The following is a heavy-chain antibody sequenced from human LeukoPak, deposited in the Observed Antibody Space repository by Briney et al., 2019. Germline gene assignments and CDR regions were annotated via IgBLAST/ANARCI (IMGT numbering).Heavy chain of an antibody. CDR2: ISSSSSYI. J-gene: IGHJ3*02. V-gene: IGHV3-21*01. Sequence: PGGSLRLSCAASGFTFSSYSMNWVRQAPGKGLEWVSSISSSSSYIYYADSVKGRFTISRDNAKNSLYLQMNSLRAEDTAVYYCARDQSYYDSSGYYYGPGAFDIWGQGTTVTVSS. CDR3: ARDQSYYDSSGYYYGPGAFDI. D-gene: IGHD3-22*01. CDR1: GFTFSSYS.